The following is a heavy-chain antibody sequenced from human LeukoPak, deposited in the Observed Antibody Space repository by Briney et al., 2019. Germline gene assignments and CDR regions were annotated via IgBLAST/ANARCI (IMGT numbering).Heavy chain of an antibody. Sequence: KVSCKASGYTFTSYGISWVRLAPGQGLEWMGWISAYNGNTNYAQKLQGRVTMTTDTSTSTAYMELRSLRSDDTAVYYCARDAVAGDPATTQSDYWGQGTLVTVSS. CDR3: ARDAVAGDPATTQSDY. CDR2: ISAYNGNT. V-gene: IGHV1-18*01. D-gene: IGHD6-19*01. J-gene: IGHJ4*02. CDR1: GYTFTSYG.